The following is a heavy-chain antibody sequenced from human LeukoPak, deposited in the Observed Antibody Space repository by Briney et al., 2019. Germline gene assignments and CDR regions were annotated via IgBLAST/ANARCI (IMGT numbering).Heavy chain of an antibody. D-gene: IGHD2-2*01. Sequence: TSETLSLTCAVYGGSFSGYYWSWIRQPPGKGLEWIGEINHSGSTNYNPSLKSRVTISVDTSKNQFSLKLSSVTAADTAVYYCATYSSSNGREFQYWGQGTLVTVSS. V-gene: IGHV4-34*01. CDR2: INHSGST. CDR1: GGSFSGYY. J-gene: IGHJ1*01. CDR3: ATYSSSNGREFQY.